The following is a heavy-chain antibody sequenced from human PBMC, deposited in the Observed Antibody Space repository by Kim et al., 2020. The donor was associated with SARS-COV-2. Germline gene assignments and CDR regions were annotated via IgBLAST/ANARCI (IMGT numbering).Heavy chain of an antibody. CDR3: ATVGRVY. CDR2: IKRKSDGATI. D-gene: IGHD3-10*01. CDR1: GFTFNNSW. V-gene: IGHV3-15*01. J-gene: IGHJ4*02. Sequence: GGSLRLSCVASGFTFNNSWMSWVRQAPGRGLEWVGHIKRKSDGATIDYAAAVKDRVTISRDDSKNTLYLQMNSLKIEDTAVYNCATVGRVYWGQGSLVSVST.